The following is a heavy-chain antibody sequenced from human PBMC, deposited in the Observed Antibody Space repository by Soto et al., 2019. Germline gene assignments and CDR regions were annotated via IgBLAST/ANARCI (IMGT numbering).Heavy chain of an antibody. CDR3: GRDPYSGARYYLDL. V-gene: IGHV3-30*04. Sequence: GGSLRLSCAASGFTFTTYSMYGVRKAPGKGLEWVALMSYDARNEYYADSVKGRFTISRDDSKQTAYLEMKSLRAEDTAVYYCGRDPYSGARYYLDLWGQGTQVTVSS. D-gene: IGHD1-26*01. CDR1: GFTFTTYS. J-gene: IGHJ4*02. CDR2: MSYDARNE.